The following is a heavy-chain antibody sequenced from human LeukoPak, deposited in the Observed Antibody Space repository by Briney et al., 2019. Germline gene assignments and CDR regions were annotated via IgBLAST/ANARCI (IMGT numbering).Heavy chain of an antibody. J-gene: IGHJ5*02. CDR3: ARDATTYDFWTANWFDP. CDR1: GGSINSYY. V-gene: IGHV4-4*07. Sequence: SETLSLTCTVSGGSINSYYWSWIRQPAGKGLEWIGHIYTSGSTDYNPSLKSRVTMSVDTSKNQFSLRLSSVTAADTAMYYCARDATTYDFWTANWFDPWGQGTLVTVSS. CDR2: IYTSGST. D-gene: IGHD3-3*01.